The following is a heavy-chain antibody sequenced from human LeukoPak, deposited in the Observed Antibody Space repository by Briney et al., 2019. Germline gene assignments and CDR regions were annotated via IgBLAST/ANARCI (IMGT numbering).Heavy chain of an antibody. Sequence: GGSLRLSCAASGFTFSSYEMNWVRQAPGKGLEWVSYISSSGSTIYYADSVKGRFTISRDNAKNSLYLQMNSLRAEDTAVYYCARAGSSYYDSSGYYKPNWYFDLWGRGTLVTVSS. V-gene: IGHV3-48*03. D-gene: IGHD3-22*01. CDR3: ARAGSSYYDSSGYYKPNWYFDL. CDR1: GFTFSSYE. J-gene: IGHJ2*01. CDR2: ISSSGSTI.